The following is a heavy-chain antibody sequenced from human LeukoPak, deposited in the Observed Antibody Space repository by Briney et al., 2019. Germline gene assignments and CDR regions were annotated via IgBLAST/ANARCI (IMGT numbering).Heavy chain of an antibody. CDR1: GFTFSNTW. Sequence: GGSLRLSCRASGFTFSNTWMNWVRQAPGKGLEWVSYITRSNSAKFYADSVKGRFTISRDNAENLLYLQMNSLRAEDTAVYYCTRDQEGSDYWGQGTLVTVSS. J-gene: IGHJ4*02. V-gene: IGHV3-48*01. CDR2: ITRSNSAK. CDR3: TRDQEGSDY.